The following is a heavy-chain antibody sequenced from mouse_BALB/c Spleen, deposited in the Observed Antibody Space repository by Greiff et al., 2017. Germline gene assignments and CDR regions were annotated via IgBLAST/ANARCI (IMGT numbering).Heavy chain of an antibody. Sequence: VQLKESGAELVKPGASVKLSCTASGFNIKDTYMHWVKQRPEQGLEWIGRIDPANGNTKYDPKFQGKATITADTSSNTAYLQLSSLTSEDTAVYYCAAYEMDYWGQGTSVTVSS. CDR2: IDPANGNT. CDR1: GFNIKDTY. CDR3: AAYEMDY. J-gene: IGHJ4*01. V-gene: IGHV14-3*02.